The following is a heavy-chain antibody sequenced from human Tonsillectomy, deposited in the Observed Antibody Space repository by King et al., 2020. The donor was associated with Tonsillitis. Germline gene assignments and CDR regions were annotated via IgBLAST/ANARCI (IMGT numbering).Heavy chain of an antibody. V-gene: IGHV3-15*01. CDR1: GFTFSNAW. CDR3: TSREKYYYDSSGSLRSSGY. J-gene: IGHJ4*02. D-gene: IGHD3-22*01. CDR2: IKSNTDGGTT. Sequence: EVQLVESGGGLVKPGGSLRLSCAASGFTFSNAWMTWVRQGPGKGLEWVGRIKSNTDGGTTDYAAPVKGRFTISRDDSKNTVYLQMDSLKTEDTAVYYCTSREKYYYDSSGSLRSSGYWGQGTLVTVSS.